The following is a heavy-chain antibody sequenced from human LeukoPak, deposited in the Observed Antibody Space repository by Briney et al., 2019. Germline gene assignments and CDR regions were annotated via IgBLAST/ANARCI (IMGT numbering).Heavy chain of an antibody. V-gene: IGHV4-34*01. CDR2: INHSGST. CDR1: GGSFSVYY. D-gene: IGHD4-4*01. Sequence: SETLSLTCAVYGGSFSVYYWSWIRQPPGKGLEWIGEINHSGSTNYNPSLKSRVTISVDTSKNQFSLKLSSVTAADTAVYYCARLSTTGADYWGQGTLVTVSS. CDR3: ARLSTTGADY. J-gene: IGHJ4*02.